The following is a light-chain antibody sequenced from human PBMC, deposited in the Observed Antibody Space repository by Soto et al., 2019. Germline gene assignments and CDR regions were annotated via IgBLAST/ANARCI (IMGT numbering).Light chain of an antibody. V-gene: IGKV3-11*01. CDR1: QSVSSH. CDR3: HQRSNWPSIT. CDR2: DAS. J-gene: IGKJ5*01. Sequence: EIVLTQSPATLSLSPGERATLSCRASQSVSSHLAWYQQKPGQAPRLLIYDASNRATGIPARFSGSGSGTDFTLTISSLEPEDFAVYYCHQRSNWPSITFGQGTRLEIK.